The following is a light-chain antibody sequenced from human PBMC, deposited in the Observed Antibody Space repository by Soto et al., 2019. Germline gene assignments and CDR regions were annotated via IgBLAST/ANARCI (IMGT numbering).Light chain of an antibody. CDR2: SNN. J-gene: IGLJ3*02. CDR3: AACDDSLNGPKRV. Sequence: QSVLTQPPSASGTPGQRVTISCSGSSSNIGSNTVNWYQQLPGTAPKLLIYSNNQRPSGVPDRFSGSKSGTSASLAISGPQSEDEADYYCAACDDSLNGPKRVFGGGTKLTVL. V-gene: IGLV1-44*01. CDR1: SSNIGSNT.